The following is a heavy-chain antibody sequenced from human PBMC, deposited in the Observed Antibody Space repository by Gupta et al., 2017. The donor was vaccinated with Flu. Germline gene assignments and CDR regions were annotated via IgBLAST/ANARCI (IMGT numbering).Heavy chain of an antibody. D-gene: IGHD6-6*01. Sequence: TFSSYAMHWVRQAPGKGLEWVSAISGSGGSTYYADSVKGRFTISRDNSKNTLYLQLNSLRAEDTAVYYCAKESWVTYSSSVWGKGTTVTVSS. V-gene: IGHV3-23*01. CDR2: ISGSGGST. CDR3: AKESWVTYSSSV. J-gene: IGHJ6*04. CDR1: TFSSYA.